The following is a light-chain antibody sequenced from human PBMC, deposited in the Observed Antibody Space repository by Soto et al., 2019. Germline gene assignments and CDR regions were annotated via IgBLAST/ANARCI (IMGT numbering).Light chain of an antibody. J-gene: IGKJ4*01. Sequence: DLQMTQSPSSLSASVGDRVTITCRASQAMYNYLAWYQQKPGKVPTLLISAASTLQSGVPSRFSGSGSGTDFTLTISSLQPEDVATYYCQKFSAVPTFGGGTKVEI. V-gene: IGKV1-27*01. CDR3: QKFSAVPT. CDR2: AAS. CDR1: QAMYNY.